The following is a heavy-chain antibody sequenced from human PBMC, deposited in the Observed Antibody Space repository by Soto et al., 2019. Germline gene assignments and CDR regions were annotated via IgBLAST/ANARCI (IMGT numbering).Heavy chain of an antibody. J-gene: IGHJ3*01. CDR3: ARGGAAMIVVPRV. CDR2: IWYDGSNK. Sequence: QVQLVESGGGVVQPGRSLRLSCAASGFTFSSYGMHWVRQAPGKGLEWVAVIWYDGSNKYYADSVKGRFTISRDNSKNTLYLQMNSLRAEDTAVYYCARGGAAMIVVPRVWGQGTMVTVSS. V-gene: IGHV3-33*01. D-gene: IGHD3-22*01. CDR1: GFTFSSYG.